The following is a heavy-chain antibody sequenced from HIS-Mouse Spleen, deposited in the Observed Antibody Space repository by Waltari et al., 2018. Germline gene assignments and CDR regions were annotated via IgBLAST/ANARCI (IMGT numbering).Heavy chain of an antibody. Sequence: QVQLVQSGAEVKKPGASVKVSCTASGYTFTGYYMHWVRQAPGQGLEWMGWINPNSGGTNYEQKFQGRVTMTRDTSISTAYMELSRLRSDDTAVYYCARIAAAGINYFDYWGQGTLVTVSS. J-gene: IGHJ4*02. D-gene: IGHD6-13*01. CDR1: GYTFTGYY. CDR3: ARIAAAGINYFDY. CDR2: INPNSGGT. V-gene: IGHV1-2*02.